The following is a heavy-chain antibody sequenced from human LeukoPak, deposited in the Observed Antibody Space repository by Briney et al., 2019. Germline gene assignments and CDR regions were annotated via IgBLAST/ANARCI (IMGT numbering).Heavy chain of an antibody. CDR3: ARHATGDYKSNYYGMDV. Sequence: SETLSLTCTVSGGSISSYYWSWIRQPPGKGLEWIGYIYYSGSTNYNPSLKSRVTISVDTSKNQFSLKLSSVTAADTAVYYCARHATGDYKSNYYGMDVWGQGTTVTVSS. V-gene: IGHV4-59*08. CDR1: GGSISSYY. D-gene: IGHD4-17*01. J-gene: IGHJ6*02. CDR2: IYYSGST.